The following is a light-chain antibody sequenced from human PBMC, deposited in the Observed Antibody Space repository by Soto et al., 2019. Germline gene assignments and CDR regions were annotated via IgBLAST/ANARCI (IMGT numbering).Light chain of an antibody. J-gene: IGKJ1*01. CDR1: QTISSW. CDR3: QQYSVYPWT. CDR2: KAS. Sequence: DIQMTQSPSTLSASVGDRVSITCRASQTISSWLAWYQQKPGKAPKLLVYKASTLESGVPSRFSGSASWTEFTLTISSLQPDDFATYYFQQYSVYPWTFGQGTKIDVK. V-gene: IGKV1-5*03.